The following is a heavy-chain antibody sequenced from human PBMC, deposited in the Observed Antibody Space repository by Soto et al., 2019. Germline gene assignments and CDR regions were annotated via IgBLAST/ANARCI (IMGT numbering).Heavy chain of an antibody. J-gene: IGHJ4*02. V-gene: IGHV4-4*02. CDR3: ARDLIGGYDSDY. CDR1: GGSISSSNW. CDR2: IYHSGST. D-gene: IGHD5-12*01. Sequence: QVQLQESGPGLVKPSGTLSLTCAVSGGSISSSNWWSWVRQPPGKGLEWIGEIYHSGSTNYNPSLKSRXTIXVXRSKNQFSLKLSSVTAADTAVYYCARDLIGGYDSDYWGQGTLVTVSS.